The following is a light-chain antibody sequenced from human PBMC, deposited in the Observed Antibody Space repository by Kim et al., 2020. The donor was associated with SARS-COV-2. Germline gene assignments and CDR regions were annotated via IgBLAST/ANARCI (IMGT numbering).Light chain of an antibody. J-gene: IGLJ2*01. CDR2: QNR. Sequence: SYELTQPPSVSVSPRQTASITCSGDKLGDKFASWYQQKPGQSPVLVIYQNRKRPSGIPERFSGSNSGNTATLTISGTQAMDEADYYCQAWDSSTVVFGGETQLTVL. CDR1: KLGDKF. CDR3: QAWDSSTVV. V-gene: IGLV3-1*01.